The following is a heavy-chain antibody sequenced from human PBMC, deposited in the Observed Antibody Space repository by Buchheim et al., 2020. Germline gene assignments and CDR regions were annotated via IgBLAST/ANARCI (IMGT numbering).Heavy chain of an antibody. CDR2: IYYSGST. Sequence: QVQLQESGPGLVKPSETLSLTCTVSGGSISSYYWSWIRQPPGKGLEWIGYIYYSGSTNYNPSLKSRVTIPVDTSKNQFSLKLSSVTAADTAVYYCARRYCSGGSCPFDYWGQGTL. J-gene: IGHJ4*02. CDR3: ARRYCSGGSCPFDY. V-gene: IGHV4-59*08. CDR1: GGSISSYY. D-gene: IGHD2-15*01.